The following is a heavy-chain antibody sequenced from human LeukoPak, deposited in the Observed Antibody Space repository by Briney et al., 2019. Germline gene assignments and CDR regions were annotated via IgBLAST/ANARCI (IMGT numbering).Heavy chain of an antibody. CDR2: ISSSSSTI. CDR1: GFTFSSYS. V-gene: IGHV3-48*01. CDR3: ARDFRASYYYGLDV. J-gene: IGHJ6*02. Sequence: SGGSLRLSCAASGFTFSSYSMNWVRQAPGKGLEWVSYISSSSSTIYYADSVRGRFTISRDNAKNSLSLQMNSLRAEDTALYYCARDFRASYYYGLDVWGQGTTVTVSS.